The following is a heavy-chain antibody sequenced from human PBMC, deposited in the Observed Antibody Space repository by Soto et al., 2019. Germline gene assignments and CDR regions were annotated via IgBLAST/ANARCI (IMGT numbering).Heavy chain of an antibody. CDR1: GYSFTSYG. CDR2: ISPYNGRT. CDR3: GRCRTDSYAMDV. J-gene: IGHJ6*02. Sequence: QVHLVQSGSDVEKPGASVKVSCKVSGYSFTSYGIGWVRQVPGQGPEWMGWISPYNGRTNYAQSVKGRVVMTTDISTNTVYLELRSLRSDDSAIYYCGRCRTDSYAMDVWGQRTTVTVSS. V-gene: IGHV1-18*01. D-gene: IGHD5-18*01.